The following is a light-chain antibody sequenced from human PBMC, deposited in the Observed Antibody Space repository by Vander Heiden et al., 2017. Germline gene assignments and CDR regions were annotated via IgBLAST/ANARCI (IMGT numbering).Light chain of an antibody. CDR2: LGS. CDR3: MQALQTPRT. Sequence: DIVMTQSPLSLPVTPGEPASLSRRSRQSLLQSNGYNCVDWYLQKPGPSPQLLFELGSNRASGVPNRFSGSGSGTDFTLKISRVEAEDVGVYYCMQALQTPRTFGQGTKLEIK. CDR1: QSLLQSNGYNC. J-gene: IGKJ2*02. V-gene: IGKV2-28*01.